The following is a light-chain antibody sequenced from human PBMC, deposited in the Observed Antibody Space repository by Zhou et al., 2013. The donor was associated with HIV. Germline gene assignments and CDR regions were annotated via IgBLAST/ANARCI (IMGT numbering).Light chain of an antibody. CDR3: QQSYTTPRT. CDR1: QSISSY. V-gene: IGKV1-39*01. J-gene: IGKJ1*01. CDR2: AAS. Sequence: DIQMTQSPSSLSASVGDRVTITCRASQSISSYLNWYQQKPGKAPKLLIYAASSLQKWGPIKVQWQWIWDRFHCHHQQSCNLRILQLTNCQQSYTTPRTFGQGTKVEIK.